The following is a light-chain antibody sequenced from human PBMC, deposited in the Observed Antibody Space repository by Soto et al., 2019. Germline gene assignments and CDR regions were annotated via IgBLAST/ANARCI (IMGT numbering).Light chain of an antibody. J-gene: IGLJ1*01. Sequence: QSVLTQPASVSGSPGQSITISWTGTSSDVGSYNYVSWYQQHPGKAPKLMIYEVSDRPSGISSRFSGSKSGNTASLTISGLQTEDGADYYCSSYTSSGNLFGTGTKVNVL. V-gene: IGLV2-14*01. CDR1: SSDVGSYNY. CDR2: EVS. CDR3: SSYTSSGNL.